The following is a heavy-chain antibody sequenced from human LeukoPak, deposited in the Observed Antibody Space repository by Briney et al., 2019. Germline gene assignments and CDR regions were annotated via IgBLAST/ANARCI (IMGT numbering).Heavy chain of an antibody. J-gene: IGHJ6*02. V-gene: IGHV3-7*03. Sequence: PGGSLRLSCAASGFTFSNFWMTWVRQAPGKGPEWVANIKQDGSDKYYVDSVKGRFTISRDNAKNSLYLQMNSLRAEDTALYHCARNNGMDVWGQGTTVIVSS. CDR2: IKQDGSDK. CDR1: GFTFSNFW. CDR3: ARNNGMDV.